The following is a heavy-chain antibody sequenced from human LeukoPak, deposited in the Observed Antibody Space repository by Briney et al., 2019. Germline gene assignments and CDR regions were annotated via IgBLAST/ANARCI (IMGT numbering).Heavy chain of an antibody. D-gene: IGHD1-26*01. CDR3: ARVWGIVGATDWFDP. Sequence: GGSLRLSCEASGLTFSGYWMGWVRQAPGKGLEWVANIKHDGSETYYVGSVKGRFTISRDNAKNSLYLQVNSLRDEDTAVYYCARVWGIVGATDWFDPWGQGTLVTVSS. CDR1: GLTFSGYW. V-gene: IGHV3-7*01. J-gene: IGHJ5*02. CDR2: IKHDGSET.